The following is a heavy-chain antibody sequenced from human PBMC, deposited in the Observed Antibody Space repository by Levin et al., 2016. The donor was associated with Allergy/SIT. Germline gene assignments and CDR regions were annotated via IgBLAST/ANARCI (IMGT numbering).Heavy chain of an antibody. D-gene: IGHD3-3*01. V-gene: IGHV4-59*13. Sequence: SETLSLTCTVSGGSISSYYWSWIRQPPGKGLEWIGYIYYSGSTNYNPSLKSRVTISVDTSKNQFSLKLSSVTAADTAVYYCARQGATIFGVVSGWGQGTLVTVSS. CDR3: ARQGATIFGVVSG. CDR1: GGSISSYY. J-gene: IGHJ4*02. CDR2: IYYSGST.